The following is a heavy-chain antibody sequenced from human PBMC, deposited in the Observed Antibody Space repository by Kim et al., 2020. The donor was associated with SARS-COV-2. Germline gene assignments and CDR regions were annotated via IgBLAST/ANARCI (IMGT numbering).Heavy chain of an antibody. D-gene: IGHD5-12*01. J-gene: IGHJ6*02. CDR2: ISSSSSTI. Sequence: GGSLRLSCAASGFTFSSYSMNWVRQAPGKGLEWVSYISSSSSTIYYADSVKGRFTISRDNAKNSLYLQMNSLRDEDTAVYYCAREESGYDVYGMDVWGQGTTVTVSS. CDR3: AREESGYDVYGMDV. CDR1: GFTFSSYS. V-gene: IGHV3-48*02.